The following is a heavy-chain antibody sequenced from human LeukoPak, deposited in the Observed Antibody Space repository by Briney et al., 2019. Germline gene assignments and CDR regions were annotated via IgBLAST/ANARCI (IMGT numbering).Heavy chain of an antibody. CDR3: ATDGGPFDD. Sequence: GGSLRLSCAASGFTFSSYWMSWVRQPPGKGREWVANIKQDGSERYYVDSVKGRFTISRDNAKKSVYLQMNSLRGEDTAVYYCATDGGPFDDWGQGTLVTVSS. V-gene: IGHV3-7*01. J-gene: IGHJ4*02. CDR1: GFTFSSYW. CDR2: IKQDGSER. D-gene: IGHD3-3*01.